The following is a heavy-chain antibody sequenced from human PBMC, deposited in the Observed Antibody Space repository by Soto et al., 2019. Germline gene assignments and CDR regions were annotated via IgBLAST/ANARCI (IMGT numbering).Heavy chain of an antibody. CDR3: ARPVVAGTPDY. CDR2: ISADGSSQ. V-gene: IGHV3-30-3*01. Sequence: QVQLVESGGGEVQPGTSLRLSCAASGFTCSRSPMHWVRQAPGKGLDWVGLISADGSSQHYADSVRGRFIISRDNFRNTMSLQMDRLKPEDTAVYYCARPVVAGTPDYWGQGALVSVSS. J-gene: IGHJ4*02. CDR1: GFTCSRSP. D-gene: IGHD2-15*01.